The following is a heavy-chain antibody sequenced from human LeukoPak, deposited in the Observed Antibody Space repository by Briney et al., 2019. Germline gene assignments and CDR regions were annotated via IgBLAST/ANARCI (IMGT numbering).Heavy chain of an antibody. CDR2: ISNSANAR. Sequence: PGGSLRLSCAASGFTFSDYYMSWIRQAPGKGLEWVSYISNSANARYYADSVKGRFTISRDNAKNSLYLQMSSLRAEDTAVNYCARDLTSTGVSDYWGQGTLVTVSS. D-gene: IGHD7-27*01. V-gene: IGHV3-11*04. CDR1: GFTFSDYY. CDR3: ARDLTSTGVSDY. J-gene: IGHJ4*02.